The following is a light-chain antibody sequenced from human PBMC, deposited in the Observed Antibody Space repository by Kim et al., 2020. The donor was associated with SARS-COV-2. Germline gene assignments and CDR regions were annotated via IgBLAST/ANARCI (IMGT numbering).Light chain of an antibody. V-gene: IGKV1-39*01. J-gene: IGKJ2*01. Sequence: SASVGDRVTITCRASQTIDTYLNWYQHRPGKAPKLLIYSASSLHSGVSSRFSGSGSGTDFTLTINSLQPEDFAVYYCQQSYSSLGTFGQGTKLEI. CDR2: SAS. CDR1: QTIDTY. CDR3: QQSYSSLGT.